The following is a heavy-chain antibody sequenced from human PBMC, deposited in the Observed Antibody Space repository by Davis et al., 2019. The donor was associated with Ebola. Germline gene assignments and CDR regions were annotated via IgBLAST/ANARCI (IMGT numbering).Heavy chain of an antibody. V-gene: IGHV1-3*01. D-gene: IGHD6-19*01. CDR1: GYTFTSYA. Sequence: AASVKVSCKASGYTFTSYAMHWVRQAPGQRLEWMGWINAGNGNTKYSQKLQGRVTMTTDTSTSTAYMELRSLRSDDTAVYYCARDHRPYSSGWCPFDYWGQGTLVTVSS. J-gene: IGHJ4*02. CDR3: ARDHRPYSSGWCPFDY. CDR2: INAGNGNT.